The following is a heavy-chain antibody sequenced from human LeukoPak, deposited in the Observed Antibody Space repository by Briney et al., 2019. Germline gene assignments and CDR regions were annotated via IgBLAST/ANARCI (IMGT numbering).Heavy chain of an antibody. V-gene: IGHV1-46*01. CDR2: INPSGGST. CDR1: GYTFTSYY. CDR3: ARDLPGEFDH. Sequence: ASVKVSCKASGYTFTSYYMHLVRQAPGQGLEWLGIINPSGGSTSYAQKFQGRVTMTRDTSTSTVYMELSSLRSEDTAVYYCARDLPGEFDHWGQGTLVTVSS. J-gene: IGHJ4*02.